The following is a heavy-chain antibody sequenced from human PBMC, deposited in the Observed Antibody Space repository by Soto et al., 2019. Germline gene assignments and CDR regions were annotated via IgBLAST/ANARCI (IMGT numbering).Heavy chain of an antibody. CDR3: AREAVTESWFDP. V-gene: IGHV3-21*01. CDR2: ISSSSSYI. CDR1: GFTFSSYS. J-gene: IGHJ5*02. Sequence: GGSLRLSCAASGFTFSSYSMNWVRQAPGKGLEWVSSISSSSSYIYYADSVKGRFTISRDNAKNSLYLQMNSLRAEDTAVYYCAREAVTESWFDPWGQGTLVTVSS. D-gene: IGHD3-16*02.